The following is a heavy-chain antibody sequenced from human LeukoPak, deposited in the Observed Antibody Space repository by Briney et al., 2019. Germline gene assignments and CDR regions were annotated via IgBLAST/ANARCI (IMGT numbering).Heavy chain of an antibody. V-gene: IGHV3-23*01. J-gene: IGHJ6*02. D-gene: IGHD3-10*01. CDR2: ISGSGGST. CDR1: GFTFSSYA. CDR3: AKASPYGTGHYFYGMDV. Sequence: PGGSLRLSCAASGFTFSSYALSWVRQAPGEGLEWVSAISGSGGSTYSADSVKGRFTISRDNSKNTLFLQMNSLRAEDTALYYCAKASPYGTGHYFYGMDVWGQGTTVTVSS.